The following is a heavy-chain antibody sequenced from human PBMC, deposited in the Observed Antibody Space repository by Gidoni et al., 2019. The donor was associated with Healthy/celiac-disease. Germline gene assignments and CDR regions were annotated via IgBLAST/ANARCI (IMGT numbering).Heavy chain of an antibody. Sequence: QVQLVQSGAEVKKPGASVKVSCKASGYTFTGYYMHWVRQAPGQGLEWMGWINPNSGGTNYAQKFQGRVTMTRDTSISTAYMELSRLRSDDTAVYYCAREGDIVVVPAVRGSSYYYYGMDVWGQGTTVTVSS. D-gene: IGHD2-2*01. V-gene: IGHV1-2*02. J-gene: IGHJ6*02. CDR1: GYTFTGYY. CDR2: INPNSGGT. CDR3: AREGDIVVVPAVRGSSYYYYGMDV.